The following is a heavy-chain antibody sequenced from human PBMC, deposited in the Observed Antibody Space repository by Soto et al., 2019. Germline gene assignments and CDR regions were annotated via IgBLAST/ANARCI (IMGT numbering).Heavy chain of an antibody. CDR3: ARDQAPDYGDLYYYYGMDV. V-gene: IGHV3-43*01. CDR2: ISWDGGST. D-gene: IGHD4-17*01. Sequence: EVQLVESGGVVVQPGGSLRLSCAASGFTFDDYTMHWVRQAPGKGLEWVSLISWDGGSTYYADSVKGRFTISRDNSKNSLYLQMNSLRTEDTALYYCARDQAPDYGDLYYYYGMDVWGQGTTVTVSS. J-gene: IGHJ6*02. CDR1: GFTFDDYT.